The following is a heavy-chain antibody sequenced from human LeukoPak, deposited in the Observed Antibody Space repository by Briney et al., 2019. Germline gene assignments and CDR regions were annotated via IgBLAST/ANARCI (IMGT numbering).Heavy chain of an antibody. CDR2: IYPGDSDT. V-gene: IGHV5-51*01. CDR3: ARGENSGYEFPDY. D-gene: IGHD5-12*01. CDR1: GYSLTNYW. Sequence: GESLKISCKGSGYSLTNYWIGWVRQMPGKGLDWMGIIYPGDSDTTYSPSFQGQVTISADKSISTAYLQWSSLKASDTAMYYCARGENSGYEFPDYWGQGTRVTVSS. J-gene: IGHJ4*02.